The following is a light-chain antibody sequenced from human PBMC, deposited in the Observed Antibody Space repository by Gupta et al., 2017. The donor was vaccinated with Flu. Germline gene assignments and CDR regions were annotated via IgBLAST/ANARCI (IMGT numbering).Light chain of an antibody. CDR2: DAS. CDR1: QSVSGY. J-gene: IGKJ4*01. CDR3: QHRSRCPIT. V-gene: IGKV3-11*01. Sequence: EIVLTQSPATLSLSPGERATLSCRASQSVSGYLAWYQQKPGQAPRLLLYDASNRATGIPARFSGSGSGTXFTLTIXSREPEDYAIYYCQHRSRCPITFGXGTKVDIK.